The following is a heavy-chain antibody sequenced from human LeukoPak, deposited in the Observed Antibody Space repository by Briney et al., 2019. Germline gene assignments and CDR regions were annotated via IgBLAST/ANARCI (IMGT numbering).Heavy chain of an antibody. J-gene: IGHJ5*02. V-gene: IGHV1-69*05. D-gene: IGHD2-2*01. Sequence: SVKVSCKASGGTFSSYAISWVRQAPGQGLEWMGGIIPIFGTANYAQKFQGRVTITTGESTSTAYMELSSLRSEDTAVYYCARGVVPAATENWFDPWGQGTLVTVSS. CDR3: ARGVVPAATENWFDP. CDR1: GGTFSSYA. CDR2: IIPIFGTA.